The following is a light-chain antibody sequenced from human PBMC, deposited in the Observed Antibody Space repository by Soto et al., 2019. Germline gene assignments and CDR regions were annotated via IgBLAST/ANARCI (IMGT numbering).Light chain of an antibody. Sequence: EIVMTQSPATLSASPGERGTLSCRASQSVSSNLAWYQQKPGQAPRLLIYGASTRATGIPARFSGSGSGTEFTLTISSLQSEDFAVYYCQQYNNWPPLTFGPGTKVDIK. CDR3: QQYNNWPPLT. V-gene: IGKV3-15*01. CDR1: QSVSSN. J-gene: IGKJ3*01. CDR2: GAS.